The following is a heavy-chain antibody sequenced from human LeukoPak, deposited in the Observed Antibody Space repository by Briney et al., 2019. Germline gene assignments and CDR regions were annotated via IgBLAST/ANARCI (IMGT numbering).Heavy chain of an antibody. V-gene: IGHV3-23*01. D-gene: IGHD2/OR15-2a*01. CDR1: GFTFTSYA. J-gene: IGHJ6*02. CDR2: ISGSGGST. Sequence: GGSLRLSRAASGFTFTSYAMTWVRQAPGKGLEWVSGISGSGGSTDYADSVRGRFTISRDNSKNTLFLQMNSLRAEDTAVYYCAKVLNIYHYYGMDVWGQGTTVTVSS. CDR3: AKVLNIYHYYGMDV.